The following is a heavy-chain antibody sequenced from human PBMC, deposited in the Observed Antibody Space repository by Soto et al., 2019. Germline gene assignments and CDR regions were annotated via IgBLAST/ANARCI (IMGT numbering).Heavy chain of an antibody. CDR3: VSQTYSYNWHH. CDR2: INHSGGS. Sequence: QVQLQESGPGLVKPSGTLSLTCGVSSGSITSNYWWRWVRQPPGKGLEWIGEINHSGGSNYNPSLKSRVAMSVDKSQNQFSLTLSSVTAADTAIYYCVSQTYSYNWHHWGQGTLVTVSS. V-gene: IGHV4-4*02. CDR1: SGSITSNYW. J-gene: IGHJ5*02. D-gene: IGHD1-20*01.